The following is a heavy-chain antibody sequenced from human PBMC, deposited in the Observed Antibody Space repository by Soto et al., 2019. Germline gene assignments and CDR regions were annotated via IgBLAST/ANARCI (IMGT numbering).Heavy chain of an antibody. CDR1: GFTFSKYW. CDR3: RGGNGYYETTSPFSY. D-gene: IGHD3-3*01. J-gene: IGHJ4*02. V-gene: IGHV3-74*01. CDR2: INSDGSST. Sequence: EVQLVESGGGLVQPGGSLRLSCVASGFTFSKYWMHWVRQVPGKGLVWVSRINSDGSSTNYAESVKGRFTISRDNAKNTLYLQMDSLRAEDTAVYYCRGGNGYYETTSPFSYWGQGTLVTVS.